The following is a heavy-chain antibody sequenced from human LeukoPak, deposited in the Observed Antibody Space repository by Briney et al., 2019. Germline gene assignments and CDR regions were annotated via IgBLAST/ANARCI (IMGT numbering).Heavy chain of an antibody. CDR3: ARDGGGITIFGVVISSSWFDP. D-gene: IGHD3-3*01. V-gene: IGHV3-74*01. CDR1: GFTFSSYW. CDR2: INSDGSST. J-gene: IGHJ5*02. Sequence: GGSLRLSCAASGFTFSSYWMHWVRQAPGKGLVWVSRINSDGSSTSYADSVKGRFTISRDNAKNTLYLQMNSLRAEDTAVYYCARDGGGITIFGVVISSSWFDPWGQGTLVTVSS.